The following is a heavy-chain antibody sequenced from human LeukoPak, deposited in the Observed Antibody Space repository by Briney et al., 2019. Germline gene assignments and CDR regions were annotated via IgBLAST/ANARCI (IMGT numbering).Heavy chain of an antibody. V-gene: IGHV3-53*01. CDR3: ARERSYYYYYMDV. CDR2: IYSDGTT. J-gene: IGHJ6*03. D-gene: IGHD3-10*01. CDR1: GFTVFSNY. Sequence: GGSLRLSCAASGFTVFSNYMSWVRQAPGKGLELVSVIYSDGTTYYADSVQGRFTISRDNSKNTVYLQMKSLRAEDTAVYFCARERSYYYYYMDVWGKGTTVTVSS.